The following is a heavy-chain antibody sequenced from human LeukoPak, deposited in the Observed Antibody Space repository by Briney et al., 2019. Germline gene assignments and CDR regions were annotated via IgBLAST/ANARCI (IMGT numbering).Heavy chain of an antibody. CDR3: ARFGSSWYYGCDY. D-gene: IGHD6-13*01. V-gene: IGHV3-23*01. J-gene: IGHJ4*02. Sequence: LSGGSLRLSCAASGFTFSSYAMSWVRQAPGKGLEWVSAISGSGGSTYYADSVKGRFTISRDNSKNTLYLQMNSLRAEDTAVYYCARFGSSWYYGCDYWGQGTLVTVSS. CDR1: GFTFSSYA. CDR2: ISGSGGST.